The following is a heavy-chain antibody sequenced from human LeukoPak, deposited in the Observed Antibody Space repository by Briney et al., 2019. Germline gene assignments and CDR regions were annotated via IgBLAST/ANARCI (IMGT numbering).Heavy chain of an antibody. CDR3: ARYSHYYDSSGLYYYGMDV. J-gene: IGHJ6*02. CDR2: ISSSSSYI. V-gene: IGHV3-21*01. Sequence: GGSLRLSCAASGFXFSSYSMNWVRQAPGKGLEWVSSISSSSSYIYYADSVKGRFTISRDNAKNSLYLQMNSLRAEDTAVYYCARYSHYYDSSGLYYYGMDVWGQGTTVTVSS. D-gene: IGHD3-22*01. CDR1: GFXFSSYS.